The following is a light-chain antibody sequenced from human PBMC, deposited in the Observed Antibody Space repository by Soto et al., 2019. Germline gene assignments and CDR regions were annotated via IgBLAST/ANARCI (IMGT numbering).Light chain of an antibody. Sequence: IVLTQSPGTLSLSPGERATLSCRARQSVSISYLALYQQKPGQAPKLRIYGASTRATGIPARFSGSVSGTEFTLTRSSLQSEEFAVYYRQQYNNLTRTFGQGPKVELK. J-gene: IGKJ1*01. CDR1: QSVSISY. CDR2: GAS. CDR3: QQYNNLTRT. V-gene: IGKV3-15*01.